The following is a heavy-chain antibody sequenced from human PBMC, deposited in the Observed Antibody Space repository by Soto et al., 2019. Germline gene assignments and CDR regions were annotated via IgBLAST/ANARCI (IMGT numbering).Heavy chain of an antibody. CDR3: AKSPRGEMAKD. J-gene: IGHJ4*02. CDR2: INTYNGNT. D-gene: IGHD5-12*01. CDR1: GYTFINYA. V-gene: IGHV1-18*01. Sequence: QVQLVQSGPEVKKPGASVKVSCKASGYTFINYAITWGRQAPGQGLEWRGWINTYNGNTNYEEHPQGRVTMPTATPTSTAYIDLRRLRSADTAVYSGAKSPRGEMAKDWGQGTPVTVSS.